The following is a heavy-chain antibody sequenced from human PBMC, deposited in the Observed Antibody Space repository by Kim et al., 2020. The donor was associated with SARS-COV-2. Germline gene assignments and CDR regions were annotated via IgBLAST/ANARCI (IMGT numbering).Heavy chain of an antibody. Sequence: GGSLRLSCAASGFTFSTYAMHWVRQAPGKGLEWVAVISYDGSNKYYADSVKGRFTISRDNSKNTLYLQMNSLRPEDTAVYYCARETLGWFDPWGQGTLVTVSS. CDR3: ARETLGWFDP. J-gene: IGHJ5*02. CDR2: ISYDGSNK. CDR1: GFTFSTYA. V-gene: IGHV3-30*04.